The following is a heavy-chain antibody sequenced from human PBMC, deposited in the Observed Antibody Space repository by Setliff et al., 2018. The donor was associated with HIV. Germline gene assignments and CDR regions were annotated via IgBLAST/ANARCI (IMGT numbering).Heavy chain of an antibody. CDR3: ARGPVVVIPAPRWRWFDP. CDR2: ITHSGST. Sequence: TCTVSGGSISSNYWSWIRQSPGKGLEWIGEITHSGSTNYNPSLKSRVTISVDTSKNQFSLKLTSVTAADTAVYYCARGPVVVIPAPRWRWFDPWGRGTLVTVSS. CDR1: GGSISSNY. V-gene: IGHV4-34*01. J-gene: IGHJ5*02. D-gene: IGHD2-2*01.